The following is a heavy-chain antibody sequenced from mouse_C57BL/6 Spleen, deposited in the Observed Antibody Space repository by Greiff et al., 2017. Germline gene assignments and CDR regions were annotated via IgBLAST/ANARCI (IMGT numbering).Heavy chain of an antibody. J-gene: IGHJ4*01. CDR3: ARYRITTVVAKDAMDY. CDR1: GYTFTDYY. CDR2: INPNNGGT. D-gene: IGHD1-1*01. Sequence: EVQLQQSGPELVKPGASVKISCKASGYTFTDYYMNWVKQSHGKSLEWIGDINPNNGGTSYNQKFKGKATLTVDKSSSTAYMELRSLTSEDSAVYYCARYRITTVVAKDAMDYWGQGTSVTVSS. V-gene: IGHV1-26*01.